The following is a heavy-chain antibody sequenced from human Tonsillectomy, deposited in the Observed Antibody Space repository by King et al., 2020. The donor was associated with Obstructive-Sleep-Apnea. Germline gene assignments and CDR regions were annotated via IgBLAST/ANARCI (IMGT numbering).Heavy chain of an antibody. V-gene: IGHV3-48*01. J-gene: IGHJ4*02. CDR1: GFTFSDYS. D-gene: IGHD6-19*01. Sequence: VQLVESGGGSVQPGGSLRLSCEASGFTFSDYSMNWVRQAPGKGLEWISDMNAGRYTILYADSVKGRFTISRDDAKNSLYLQMNSLRAEDTAVYYCVRDRAWSFDYWGQGAQVTVSS. CDR2: MNAGRYTI. CDR3: VRDRAWSFDY.